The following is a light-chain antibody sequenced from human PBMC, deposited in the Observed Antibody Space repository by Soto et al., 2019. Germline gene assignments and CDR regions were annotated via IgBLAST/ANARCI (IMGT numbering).Light chain of an antibody. Sequence: EVGWSSSASTVSLYTGERATLSCWASQSLSSYLAWYQQKPGQAPRLLIYDASNRANGIPARFTGSGSGTDFTLTISSLEPEDFAVYFCQQRAGWPPTFGGGTKVDIK. J-gene: IGKJ4*01. CDR2: DAS. CDR1: QSLSSY. V-gene: IGKV3-11*01. CDR3: QQRAGWPPT.